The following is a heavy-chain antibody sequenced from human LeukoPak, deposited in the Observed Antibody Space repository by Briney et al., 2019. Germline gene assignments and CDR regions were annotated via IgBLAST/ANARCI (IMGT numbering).Heavy chain of an antibody. J-gene: IGHJ6*03. CDR3: ARSALGRSSYYYYYMDV. Sequence: GGSLRLSCAASGFTFSSYWMSWVRQAPGKGLEWVANIKQDGSEKYYVDSVKGRFTISRDNAKNSLYLQMNSLRAEDTAVYYCARSALGRSSYYYYYMDVWGKGTTVTVSS. V-gene: IGHV3-7*01. D-gene: IGHD6-6*01. CDR1: GFTFSSYW. CDR2: IKQDGSEK.